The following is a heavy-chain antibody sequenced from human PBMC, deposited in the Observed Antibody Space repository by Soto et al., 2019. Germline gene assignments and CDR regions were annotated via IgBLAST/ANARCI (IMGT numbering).Heavy chain of an antibody. CDR2: ISVYNGNT. CDR3: ARAGQYYDASGYAD. CDR1: GYSFDTSG. D-gene: IGHD3-22*01. V-gene: IGHV1-18*01. J-gene: IGHJ4*02. Sequence: QVKLVQSGTEVKKPGASIKVSCKASGYSFDTSGMTWVRQAPGQGLEWMGWISVYNGNTNYDQKLQDRVTMTTDTATNTAYLEVRNLRSDDTAVYYCARAGQYYDASGYADWGQGTLVTVS.